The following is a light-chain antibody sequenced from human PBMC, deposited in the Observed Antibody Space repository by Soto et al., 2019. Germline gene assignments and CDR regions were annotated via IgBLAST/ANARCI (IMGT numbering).Light chain of an antibody. CDR2: SAS. J-gene: IGKJ1*01. CDR3: QQYNTWPRT. Sequence: EIVMTQSPATLSVSPGERATLSCRASQSVSNNLAWYQQKPGQAPRLLIYSASTRATGIPARFSGSGSGTEFTLTVSSLQSEDFAVYYCQQYNTWPRTFGQGTKVEIK. V-gene: IGKV3-15*01. CDR1: QSVSNN.